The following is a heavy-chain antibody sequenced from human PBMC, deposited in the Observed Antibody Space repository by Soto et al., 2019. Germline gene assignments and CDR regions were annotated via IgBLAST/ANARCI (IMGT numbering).Heavy chain of an antibody. Sequence: SETLSLTCAVYGGSFRGYYWSWIRQPPGKGLEWIGEINHSGSTNYNPSLKSRVTISVDTSKNQFSLKLSSVTAADTAVYYCARVLRRQRVAYYYYALDVWGQGPTVTVYS. CDR3: ARVLRRQRVAYYYYALDV. CDR2: INHSGST. CDR1: GGSFRGYY. J-gene: IGHJ6*02. D-gene: IGHD2-8*02. V-gene: IGHV4-34*01.